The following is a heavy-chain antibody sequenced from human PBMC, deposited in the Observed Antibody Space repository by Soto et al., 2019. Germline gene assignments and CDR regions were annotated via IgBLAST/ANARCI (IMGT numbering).Heavy chain of an antibody. Sequence: GGSLRLSCAASGFTFSSYAMSWVRQAPGKGLEWVSAISGSGGSTYYADSAKGRFTISRDNSKNTLYLQMNSLRAEDTAVYYCAKHSRYSSSWSRVYYYYGMDVWGQGTTVTVSS. V-gene: IGHV3-23*01. J-gene: IGHJ6*02. CDR2: ISGSGGST. CDR1: GFTFSSYA. CDR3: AKHSRYSSSWSRVYYYYGMDV. D-gene: IGHD6-13*01.